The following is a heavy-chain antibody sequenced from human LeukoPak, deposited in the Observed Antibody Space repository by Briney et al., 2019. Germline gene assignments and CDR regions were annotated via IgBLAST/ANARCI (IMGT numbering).Heavy chain of an antibody. CDR2: IWYDGNNK. CDR3: ATDAGHWFDP. J-gene: IGHJ5*02. CDR1: GFTFSSYD. V-gene: IGHV3-33*01. Sequence: GRPLRLSCAASGFTFSSYDMHWVRKAPGKGLERVAVIWYDGNNKYYADSVKGRFTISRDNSKNTLFLQMNSLRAEATAVYYCATDAGHWFDPWGQGTLVTVSS.